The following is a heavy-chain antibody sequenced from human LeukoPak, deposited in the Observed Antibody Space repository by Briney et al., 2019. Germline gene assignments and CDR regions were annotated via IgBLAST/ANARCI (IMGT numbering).Heavy chain of an antibody. V-gene: IGHV3-33*08. Sequence: GGSLRLSCAASGFTFSNYWMTWVRKAPGKGLEWVAVIWYDGSNKYYADSVKGRFTISRDNSKNTLYLQMNSLRAEDTAVYYCAREGPEVLWASDYYFDYWGQGTLVTVSS. CDR1: GFTFSNYW. CDR3: AREGPEVLWASDYYFDY. D-gene: IGHD2/OR15-2a*01. CDR2: IWYDGSNK. J-gene: IGHJ4*02.